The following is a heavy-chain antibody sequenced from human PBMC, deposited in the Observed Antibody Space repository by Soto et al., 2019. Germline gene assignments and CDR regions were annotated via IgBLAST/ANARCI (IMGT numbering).Heavy chain of an antibody. J-gene: IGHJ4*02. V-gene: IGHV3-23*01. D-gene: IGHD2-21*01. Sequence: EVQLLESGGGLVQPAGSLRLSCAASGFTFSVYTMSWFRQAPGRGLEWVSSIYGNGRSTFYSTSVKGRFTITRDNSGNTVYLQMSSLRDVDTPIYDSAKDFTPDLRWHIDYWGRGSLVAVSS. CDR2: IYGNGRST. CDR3: AKDFTPDLRWHIDY. CDR1: GFTFSVYT.